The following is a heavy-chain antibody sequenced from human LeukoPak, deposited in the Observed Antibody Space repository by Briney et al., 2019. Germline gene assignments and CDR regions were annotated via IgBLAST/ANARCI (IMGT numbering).Heavy chain of an antibody. CDR1: GGSFSGYY. J-gene: IGHJ4*02. D-gene: IGHD3-22*01. V-gene: IGHV4-34*01. Sequence: SETLSLTCAVYGGSFSGYYWSWIRQPPGKGLEWIGEINHSGSTNYNPSLKSRVTISVDTSKNQFSLKLGSVTAADTAVYYCARGSEDSSGYYYVDYWGQGTLVTVSS. CDR3: ARGSEDSSGYYYVDY. CDR2: INHSGST.